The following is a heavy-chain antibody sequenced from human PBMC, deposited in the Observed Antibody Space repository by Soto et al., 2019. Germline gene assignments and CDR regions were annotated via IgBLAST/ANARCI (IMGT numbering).Heavy chain of an antibody. CDR1: GFTFSSYW. J-gene: IGHJ6*03. D-gene: IGHD3-10*01. CDR3: AREFMVRGGTSMDV. V-gene: IGHV3-74*01. CDR2: INSDGSST. Sequence: EVQLVESGGGLVQPWGSLRLACAASGFTFSSYWMQCVRQAPGKGLVLVSRINSDGSSTSYADSVTGRFTISRDNAKNTLYLQMNSLRAEDTAVYECAREFMVRGGTSMDVWGKGTTVTVSS.